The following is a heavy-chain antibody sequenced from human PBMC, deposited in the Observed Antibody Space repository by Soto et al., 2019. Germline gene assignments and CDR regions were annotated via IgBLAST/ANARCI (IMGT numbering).Heavy chain of an antibody. CDR2: IYYSGST. D-gene: IGHD5-12*01. CDR1: GGSISSSSYY. V-gene: IGHV4-39*01. CDR3: ARRGGATIMDY. J-gene: IGHJ4*02. Sequence: QLQLQESGPGLVKPSETLSLTCTVSGGSISSSSYYWDWIRQPPGKGLEWIGSIYYSGSTYYNPPLKSRVTISVDTSKKQFSLKLSSVTAADTAVYYCARRGGATIMDYWGQGTLVTVSS.